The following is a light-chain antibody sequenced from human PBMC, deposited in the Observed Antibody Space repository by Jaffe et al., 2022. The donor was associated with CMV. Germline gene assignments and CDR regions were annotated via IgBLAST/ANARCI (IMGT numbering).Light chain of an antibody. CDR3: CSYAGSSTFYV. J-gene: IGLJ1*01. Sequence: QSALTQPASVSGSPGQSITISCTGTSSDVGNYNLVSWYQQHPAKAPKLMIYEVNKRPSGVSYRFSGSKSGNTASLTISGLQAEDEADYYCCSYAGSSTFYVFGTGTKVTVL. V-gene: IGLV2-23*02. CDR1: SSDVGNYNL. CDR2: EVN.